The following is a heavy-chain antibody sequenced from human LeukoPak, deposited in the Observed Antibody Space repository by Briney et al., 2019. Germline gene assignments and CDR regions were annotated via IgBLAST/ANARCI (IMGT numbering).Heavy chain of an antibody. Sequence: GASLKISFKGSGYRFTSYWIGWGRQMPGKGLEWMGIIYPGDSDTRYSPSFQGQVTISADKSISTAYLQWSSLKASDTAMYYCARLGYCTNGVCSWFDYWGQGTLVTVSS. J-gene: IGHJ4*02. CDR3: ARLGYCTNGVCSWFDY. CDR1: GYRFTSYW. D-gene: IGHD2-8*01. V-gene: IGHV5-51*01. CDR2: IYPGDSDT.